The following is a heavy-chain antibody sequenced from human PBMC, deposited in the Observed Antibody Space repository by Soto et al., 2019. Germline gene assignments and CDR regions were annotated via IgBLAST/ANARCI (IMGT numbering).Heavy chain of an antibody. CDR2: ISGSGGST. V-gene: IGHV3-23*01. J-gene: IGHJ4*02. D-gene: IGHD6-19*01. CDR3: ATDRPAVAGTSFDS. Sequence: PGGSLRLSCAASGFTFSSYCMSWVRQAPGKGLEWVSAISGSGGSTYYADSVKGRSTISRDNSKNTLYRQMNSLGAGDTAVYYCATDRPAVAGTSFDSWGQGTLVTVSS. CDR1: GFTFSSYC.